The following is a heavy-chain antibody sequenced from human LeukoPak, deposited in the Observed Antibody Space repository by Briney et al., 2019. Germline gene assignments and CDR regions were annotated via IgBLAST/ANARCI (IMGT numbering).Heavy chain of an antibody. D-gene: IGHD1-14*01. CDR3: AGSEPVPKEFAH. J-gene: IGHJ4*02. CDR2: ISTTGTT. CDR1: GGSINNYY. V-gene: IGHV4-4*09. Sequence: PSETLSLTCTVSGGSINNYYWSWIRQPPGKGLEWIGYISTTGTTNSSPSLKSRVTMSLDTSKNQFSLKLNSVTAADTAIYYCAGSEPVPKEFAHWGQGTLVTVSS.